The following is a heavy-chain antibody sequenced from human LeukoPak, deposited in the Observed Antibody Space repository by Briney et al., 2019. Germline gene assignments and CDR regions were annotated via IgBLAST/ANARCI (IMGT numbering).Heavy chain of an antibody. Sequence: PSETLSLTCAVYGGSFSGYYWSWIRQPPGKGLEWIGEINHSGSTNYNPSLKGRVTISVDTSKNQFSLKLSSVTAADTAVYYCARGRRDIVVVTAIQRCWFDPWGQGTLVTVSS. D-gene: IGHD2-21*02. CDR1: GGSFSGYY. V-gene: IGHV4-34*01. J-gene: IGHJ5*02. CDR3: ARGRRDIVVVTAIQRCWFDP. CDR2: INHSGST.